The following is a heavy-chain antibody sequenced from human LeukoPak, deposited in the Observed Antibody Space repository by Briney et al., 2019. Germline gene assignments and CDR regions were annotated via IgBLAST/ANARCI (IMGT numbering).Heavy chain of an antibody. J-gene: IGHJ4*02. D-gene: IGHD1-1*01. CDR3: ATETWKD. Sequence: GGSLRLSCAASGFTFSSYARKWVRQAPAKGLEWVSAISGSGTSTYYADSVKGRFTISRDNSRNTVYLQMNSLRAEDTAVYYCATETWKDWGQGTLVTVSS. CDR1: GFTFSSYA. V-gene: IGHV3-23*01. CDR2: ISGSGTST.